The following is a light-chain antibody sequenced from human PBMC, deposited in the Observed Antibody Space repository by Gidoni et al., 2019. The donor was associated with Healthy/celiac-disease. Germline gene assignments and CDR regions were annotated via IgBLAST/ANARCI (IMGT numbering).Light chain of an antibody. CDR3: QQSYSTPPWT. J-gene: IGKJ1*01. CDR1: QSISSY. V-gene: IGKV1-39*01. CDR2: AAS. Sequence: DIQMTQSPPSLSASVGDRVTITCRASQSISSYLNWYQQKPGKAPKLLIYAASSLQSGVPSRFSGSGSGTDFTLTISSLQPEDFATYYCQQSYSTPPWTFXQXTKVXIK.